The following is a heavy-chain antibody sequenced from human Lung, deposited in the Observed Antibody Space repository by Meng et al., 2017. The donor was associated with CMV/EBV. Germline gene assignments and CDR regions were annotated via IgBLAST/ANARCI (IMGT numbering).Heavy chain of an antibody. J-gene: IGHJ4*02. V-gene: IGHV3-30*02. Sequence: SXAASGFRFEDHGMHWVRQTPGKGLEWVAFIRHDGTNKFYGDSVKGRFTISRDNSKNTVYLQMNSLRPEETAVYYCAKDLLLFGGPNAYFDYWGQGTLVTVSS. CDR3: AKDLLLFGGPNAYFDY. CDR2: IRHDGTNK. CDR1: GFRFEDHG. D-gene: IGHD3/OR15-3a*01.